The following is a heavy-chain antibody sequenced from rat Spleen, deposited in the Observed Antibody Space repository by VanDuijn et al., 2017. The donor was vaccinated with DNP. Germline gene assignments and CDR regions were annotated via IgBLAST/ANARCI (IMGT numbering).Heavy chain of an antibody. CDR1: GFSLTSYN. Sequence: QVQLKESGPGLMQPSQTLSLTCTVSGFSLTSYNVHWVRQPPGKGLEWMGRMRYNGDTSYNSALKSRLSIRRDTSKNQDFLKMNSLQTDDTGTYYCTTTNNNYYFDYWGQGVMVTVSS. CDR3: TTTNNNYYFDY. V-gene: IGHV2-63*01. CDR2: MRYNGDT. D-gene: IGHD1-10*01. J-gene: IGHJ2*01.